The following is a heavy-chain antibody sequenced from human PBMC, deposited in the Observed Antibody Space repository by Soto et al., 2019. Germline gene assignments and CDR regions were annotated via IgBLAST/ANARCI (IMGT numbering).Heavy chain of an antibody. Sequence: EVQLVESGGGLVQPGGSLRLSCAASGFTFSSYSMNWVRQAPGKGLEWVSYISSSSSTIYYADSVKGRFTISRDNAKNSLYLQMNSLRAEDTAVYYCARDGADGYSGYDTTFDYWGQGTLVTVFS. CDR3: ARDGADGYSGYDTTFDY. J-gene: IGHJ4*02. CDR1: GFTFSSYS. CDR2: ISSSSSTI. V-gene: IGHV3-48*01. D-gene: IGHD5-12*01.